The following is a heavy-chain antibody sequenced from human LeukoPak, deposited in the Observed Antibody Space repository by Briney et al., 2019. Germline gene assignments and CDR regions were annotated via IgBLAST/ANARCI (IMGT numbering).Heavy chain of an antibody. CDR1: GGSFSGYY. J-gene: IGHJ4*02. V-gene: IGHV4-34*01. CDR2: INHSGST. CDR3: AKGYYYGSGSYSYFDY. D-gene: IGHD3-10*01. Sequence: PSETLSLTCAVYGGSFSGYYWSWIRQPPGKGLEWIGEINHSGSTNYNPSLKSRVTISVDTSKNQFSLKLSSVTAENTAVYYCAKGYYYGSGSYSYFDYWGQGTLVTVSS.